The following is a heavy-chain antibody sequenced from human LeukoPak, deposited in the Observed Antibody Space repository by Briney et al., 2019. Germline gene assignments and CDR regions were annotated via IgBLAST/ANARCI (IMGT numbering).Heavy chain of an antibody. V-gene: IGHV4-34*01. CDR3: AREEVVKEAAFDI. CDR2: IYYSGST. Sequence: PSETLSLTCAVYGGSFSGYYWGWIRQPPGKGLEWIGSIYYSGSTYYNPSLKSRVTISVDTSKNQFSLRLSSVTAADTAVYYCAREEVVKEAAFDIWGQGTMVTVSS. CDR1: GGSFSGYY. J-gene: IGHJ3*02. D-gene: IGHD3-22*01.